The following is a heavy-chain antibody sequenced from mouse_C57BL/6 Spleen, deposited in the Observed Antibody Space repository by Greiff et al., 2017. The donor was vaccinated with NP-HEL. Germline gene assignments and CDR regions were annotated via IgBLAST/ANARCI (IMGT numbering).Heavy chain of an antibody. CDR2: INPNNGGT. CDR1: GYTFTDYY. CDR3: ARVLAYYGSSLDY. D-gene: IGHD1-1*01. V-gene: IGHV1-26*01. J-gene: IGHJ2*01. Sequence: EVQLQQSGPELVKPGASVKISCKASGYTFTDYYMNWVKQSHGKSLEWIGDINPNNGGTSYNQKFKGKATLTVDKSSSTAYMELRSLTSEDSAVYYCARVLAYYGSSLDYWGQGTTLTVSS.